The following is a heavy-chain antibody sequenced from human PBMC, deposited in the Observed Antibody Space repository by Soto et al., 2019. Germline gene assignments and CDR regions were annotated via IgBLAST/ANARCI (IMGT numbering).Heavy chain of an antibody. CDR2: IRSKAYGGTT. V-gene: IGHV3-49*03. J-gene: IGHJ6*02. Sequence: SLRLSCTASGFTFGDYAMSWFRQAPGKGLEWVGFIRSKAYGGTTEYAASVKGRFTISRDDSKGIAYLQMNSLKTEDTAVYYCTRDSGYSSSWYDYYYGMDVWGQGTTVTVSS. CDR1: GFTFGDYA. CDR3: TRDSGYSSSWYDYYYGMDV. D-gene: IGHD6-13*01.